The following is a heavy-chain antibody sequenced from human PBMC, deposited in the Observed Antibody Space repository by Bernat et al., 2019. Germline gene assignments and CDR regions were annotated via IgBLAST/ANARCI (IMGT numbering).Heavy chain of an antibody. CDR3: ARVVSVRSSWDGIDF. CDR1: GFTFSTYA. CDR2: ISYDGSNK. J-gene: IGHJ3*01. D-gene: IGHD6-13*01. Sequence: QVYLVESGGGVVRPGRSLRLSCAASGFTFSTYAVHWVRQAPGKGLECVALISYDGSNKYYADSVKGRFTISRDNSKNTLYLQMNSLRAEETAVYYCARVVSVRSSWDGIDFWGQGTMVTVSS. V-gene: IGHV3-30*01.